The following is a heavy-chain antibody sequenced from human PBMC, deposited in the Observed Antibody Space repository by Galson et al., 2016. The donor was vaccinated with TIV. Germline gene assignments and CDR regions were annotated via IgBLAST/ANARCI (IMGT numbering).Heavy chain of an antibody. CDR3: ARDPSPVTTSPFDI. D-gene: IGHD4-17*01. CDR1: GYTFTGYY. V-gene: IGHV1-2*02. Sequence: SVKVSCKASGYTFTGYYMHWVRQAPGQGLEWMGWINPDSGDTNYSQKFQGRVTMTRDTSINTAYMELSNLKSDDKAVYYCARDPSPVTTSPFDIWGQGTMVTVSS. CDR2: INPDSGDT. J-gene: IGHJ3*02.